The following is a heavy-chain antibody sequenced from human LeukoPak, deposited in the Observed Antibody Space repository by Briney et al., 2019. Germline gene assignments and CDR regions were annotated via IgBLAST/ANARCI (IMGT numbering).Heavy chain of an antibody. CDR1: GVSISSGDYY. CDR3: ARLIVVVPAALYYFDY. J-gene: IGHJ4*02. CDR2: IYYSGST. V-gene: IGHV4-30-4*01. D-gene: IGHD2-2*01. Sequence: SETLSLTCTVSGVSISSGDYYWSWIRQPPGKGLEWIGYIYYSGSTYYNPSLKSRVTISVHTFKNQFSLKLSSVTAADTAVYYCARLIVVVPAALYYFDYWGQGTLVTVSS.